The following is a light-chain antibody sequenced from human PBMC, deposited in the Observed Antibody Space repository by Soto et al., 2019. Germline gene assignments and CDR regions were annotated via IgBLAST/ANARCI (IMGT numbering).Light chain of an antibody. V-gene: IGKV1-5*03. CDR1: QSVLFSINQKNY. CDR2: KAS. J-gene: IGKJ1*01. CDR3: QQYNSRWT. Sequence: DIVLTQSPDSVAVSLGERATINCKSSQSVLFSINQKNYLAWYQQKPGKAPKLLIYKASSLESGVPSRFSGSGSGTEFTLTISSLQPDDFATYYCQQYNSRWTFGQGTKVDIK.